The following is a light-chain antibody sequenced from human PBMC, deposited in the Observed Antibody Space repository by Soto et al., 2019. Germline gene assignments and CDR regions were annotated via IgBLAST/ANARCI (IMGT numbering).Light chain of an antibody. Sequence: DIQMTQSPSSLPASVGDRVTITCQASQDISNYLNWYQQKPGKAPKLLIYDASNLETGVPSRFSGSGSGTDFTFTISSLQPEDIATYYCQQLNSYPLTFGGGTKVDIK. CDR3: QQLNSYPLT. J-gene: IGKJ4*01. CDR2: DAS. V-gene: IGKV1-33*01. CDR1: QDISNY.